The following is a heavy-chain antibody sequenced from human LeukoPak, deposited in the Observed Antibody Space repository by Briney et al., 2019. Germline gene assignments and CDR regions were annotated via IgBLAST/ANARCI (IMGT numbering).Heavy chain of an antibody. CDR1: GFTFSSSA. V-gene: IGHV3-23*01. D-gene: IGHD5-18*01. CDR3: TTHRGYSYGYPDDY. J-gene: IGHJ4*02. CDR2: ISGTGDRT. Sequence: QTGGSLRLSCAASGFTFSSSAMNWVRQAPGKGLEWVSTISGTGDRTYYADSVKGRFTISRDNSKNTLYLQMNSLRGEDTAVYYCTTHRGYSYGYPDDYWGQGTLVTVSS.